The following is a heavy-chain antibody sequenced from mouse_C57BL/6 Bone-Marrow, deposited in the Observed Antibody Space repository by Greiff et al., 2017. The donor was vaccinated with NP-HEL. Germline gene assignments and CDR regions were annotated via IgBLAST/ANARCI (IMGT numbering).Heavy chain of an antibody. CDR3: ARYGNPAWFAY. CDR1: GYTFTSYW. Sequence: QVQLQQPGAELVKPGASVKLSCKASGYTFTSYWMHWVKQRPGQGLEWIGMIHPNSGSTNYNEKFKSKATLTVDKSSSTAYMQISSLTSEDSAVYYCARYGNPAWFAYWGQGTLVTVSA. D-gene: IGHD2-1*01. CDR2: IHPNSGST. J-gene: IGHJ3*01. V-gene: IGHV1-64*01.